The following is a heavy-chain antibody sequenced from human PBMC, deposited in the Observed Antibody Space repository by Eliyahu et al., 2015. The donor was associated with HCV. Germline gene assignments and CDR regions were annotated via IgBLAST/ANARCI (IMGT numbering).Heavy chain of an antibody. D-gene: IGHD2-2*01. CDR2: IWYDGSNK. V-gene: IGHV3-33*01. CDR3: ARDFWATYCSSTSCFRDEFDP. Sequence: GLEWVAVIWYDGSNKYYADSVKGRFTISRDNSKNTLYLQMNSLRAEDTAVYYCARDFWATYCSSTSCFRDEFDPWGQGTLVTVSP. J-gene: IGHJ5*02.